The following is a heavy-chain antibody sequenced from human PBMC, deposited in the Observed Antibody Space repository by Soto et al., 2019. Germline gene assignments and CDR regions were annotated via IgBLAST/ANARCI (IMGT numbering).Heavy chain of an antibody. Sequence: PSETLSLTCTVSGGSISGFYWSWIRQPPRKAPEWIGYIYYSGSTNYNPSLRSRVTISVDTSRNQFSLEMTSLTAADTAVYYCAKGGPSSQWFDPWGLGTLVTVSS. V-gene: IGHV4-59*01. CDR1: GGSISGFY. J-gene: IGHJ5*02. CDR2: IYYSGST. D-gene: IGHD6-13*01. CDR3: AKGGPSSQWFDP.